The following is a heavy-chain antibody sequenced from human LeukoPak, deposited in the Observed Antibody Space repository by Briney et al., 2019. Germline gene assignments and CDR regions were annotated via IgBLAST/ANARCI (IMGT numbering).Heavy chain of an antibody. V-gene: IGHV1-8*03. D-gene: IGHD4-11*01. CDR2: MNPNSGNT. J-gene: IGHJ5*02. CDR1: GYTFTSYD. CDR3: ARGMTPVTPGGSSCFAP. Sequence: ASVKVSCKASGYTFTSYDINWVRQATGQGPEWMGWMNPNSGNTGYAQKFQGRVTITRNTSISTAYMELSSLRSEDTAVYYCARGMTPVTPGGSSCFAPGAQGTPVTVSS.